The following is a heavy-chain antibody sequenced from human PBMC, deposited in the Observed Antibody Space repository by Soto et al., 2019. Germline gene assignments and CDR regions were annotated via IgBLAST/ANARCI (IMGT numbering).Heavy chain of an antibody. CDR3: ARRGSWIYFDY. CDR2: ISGSGDST. Sequence: EVQLLESGGGLVQPGGSLRLSCAASGFTFSSYAMRWVRQAPGKGLEWVSAISGSGDSTYYADSVKGRFTISRDNSKNTMYLQMNSLRAEDTAVYYCARRGSWIYFDYWGQGTLVTVYS. D-gene: IGHD2-2*03. J-gene: IGHJ4*02. V-gene: IGHV3-23*01. CDR1: GFTFSSYA.